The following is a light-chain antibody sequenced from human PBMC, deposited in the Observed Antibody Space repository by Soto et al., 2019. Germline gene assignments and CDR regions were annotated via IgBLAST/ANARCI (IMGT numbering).Light chain of an antibody. CDR1: QSVRSD. Sequence: EIVMTQSPATLSVSTWERATLSFRASQSVRSDLAWYQQKPGQAPRLLIYGASTRATDIPARFSGSGSGTEYTLTISSLRTEDFALYYCQQYNNWRITFGQGTRLEIK. J-gene: IGKJ5*01. CDR3: QQYNNWRIT. CDR2: GAS. V-gene: IGKV3-15*01.